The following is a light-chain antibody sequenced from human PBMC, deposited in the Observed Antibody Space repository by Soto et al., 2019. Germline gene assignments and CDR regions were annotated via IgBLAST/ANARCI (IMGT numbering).Light chain of an antibody. CDR3: SSYTSSSTLV. CDR2: EVS. V-gene: IGLV2-14*01. Sequence: QSVLTQPASVSGSPGQSITISCTGTSSDVGAYSYVSWYQQHPGKAPKLMIYEVSNRPSGVSNRFSGSKSGNTASLTISGLQAEDEADYYCSSYTSSSTLVFGTGTKVTVL. J-gene: IGLJ1*01. CDR1: SSDVGAYSY.